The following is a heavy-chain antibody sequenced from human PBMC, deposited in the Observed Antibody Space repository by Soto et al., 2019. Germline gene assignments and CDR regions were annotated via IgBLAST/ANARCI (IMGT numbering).Heavy chain of an antibody. CDR1: GFTFSDYW. Sequence: GGSLRLSCVASGFTFSDYWMTWVRQAPGKGLEWVVNIREDGSAKYYVDSVKGRFTISRDNAKNSLYLQMSSLRAEDTAVYYCVRDVGYYNFDSWGQGPLVTVSS. J-gene: IGHJ5*01. CDR2: IREDGSAK. V-gene: IGHV3-7*01. CDR3: VRDVGYYNFDS. D-gene: IGHD2-15*01.